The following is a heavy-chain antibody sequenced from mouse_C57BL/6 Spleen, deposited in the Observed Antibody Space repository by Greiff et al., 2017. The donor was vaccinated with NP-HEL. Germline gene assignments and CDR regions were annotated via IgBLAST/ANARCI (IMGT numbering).Heavy chain of an antibody. CDR3: ARERPITTVDWYFDV. D-gene: IGHD1-1*01. CDR2: IDPEDGET. J-gene: IGHJ1*03. CDR1: GFNIKDYY. Sequence: EVQLQQSGAELVKPGASVKLSCTASGFNIKDYYMPWVKQRTEQGLEWIGRIDPEDGETKYAPKFQGKATITADTSSNTAYLQLSSLTSEDTAVYYCARERPITTVDWYFDVWGTGTTVTVSS. V-gene: IGHV14-2*01.